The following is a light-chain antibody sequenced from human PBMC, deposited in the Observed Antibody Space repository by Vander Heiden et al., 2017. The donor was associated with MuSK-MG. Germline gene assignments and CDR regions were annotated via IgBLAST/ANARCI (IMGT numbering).Light chain of an antibody. V-gene: IGKV1-9*01. CDR2: AAS. CDR1: QGISSY. CDR3: QQLNSYPLT. Sequence: DIQLTQSPSFLSASVGDRVTITCRASQGISSYLAWYQQKPGKAPKLLIYAASTLQSGVPSRFSGSGSGTEFTLTISSLQPEDFATYYCQQLNSYPLTFGRGTKVXIK. J-gene: IGKJ4*01.